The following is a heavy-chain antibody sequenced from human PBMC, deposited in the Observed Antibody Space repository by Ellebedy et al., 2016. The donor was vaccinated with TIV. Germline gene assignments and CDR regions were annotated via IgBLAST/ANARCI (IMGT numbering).Heavy chain of an antibody. CDR3: ARGGLGFDY. Sequence: ASVKVSXXASGGTFSSYAISWVRQAPGQGLEWMGWINPNSAGTNYAQKFQGRVTMTRDTSISTAYMELSRLRSDDTAVYYCARGGLGFDYWGQGTLVTVSS. J-gene: IGHJ4*02. CDR2: INPNSAGT. D-gene: IGHD3/OR15-3a*01. CDR1: GGTFSSYA. V-gene: IGHV1-2*02.